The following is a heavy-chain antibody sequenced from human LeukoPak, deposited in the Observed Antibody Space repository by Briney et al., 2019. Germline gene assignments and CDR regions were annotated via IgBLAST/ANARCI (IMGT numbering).Heavy chain of an antibody. CDR3: TRLIHYYMDV. V-gene: IGHV3-73*01. Sequence: GGSLRLSCAASGFTFSGSAMHWVRQASGKGLEWVGRIRSKANSYATAYAASVKGRFTISRDDSKNTAYLQMNSLKTEDTAVYYCTRLIHYYMDVWGKGTTVTVSS. J-gene: IGHJ6*03. CDR2: IRSKANSYAT. CDR1: GFTFSGSA.